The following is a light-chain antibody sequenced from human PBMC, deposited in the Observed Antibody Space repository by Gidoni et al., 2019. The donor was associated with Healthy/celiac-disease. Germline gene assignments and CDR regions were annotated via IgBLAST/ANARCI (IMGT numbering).Light chain of an antibody. J-gene: IGKJ1*01. CDR2: AAS. CDR3: QKYNSAPPT. Sequence: DIQVTQSPSSLSASVGDRVTITCRASQGISNYLAWYQQKPGKVPKLLIYAASTLQSGGPSRFSGSGSGTDFTLTISSLQPEDVATYYCQKYNSAPPTFGQGTKVEIK. V-gene: IGKV1-27*01. CDR1: QGISNY.